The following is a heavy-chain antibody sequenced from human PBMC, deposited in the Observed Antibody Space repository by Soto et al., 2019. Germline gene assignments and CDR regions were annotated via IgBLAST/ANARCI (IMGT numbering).Heavy chain of an antibody. CDR2: IYYSGNT. V-gene: IGHV4-59*01. J-gene: IGHJ3*02. D-gene: IGHD3-10*01. CDR3: ARGVGPTMVRGITKGAFDI. CDR1: GGSFTGYY. Sequence: QVQLQESGPGLVKPSETLSLTCTVSGGSFTGYYWSWIRQPQGKGLEWIGYIYYSGNTKYNPSLKRRVTISVDTSKNQFSLELTSVTAADTAVYSCARGVGPTMVRGITKGAFDIWGQGTMVTVSS.